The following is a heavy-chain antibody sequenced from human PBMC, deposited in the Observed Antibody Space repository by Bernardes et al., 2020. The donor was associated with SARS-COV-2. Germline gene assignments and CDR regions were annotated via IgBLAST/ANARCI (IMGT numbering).Heavy chain of an antibody. V-gene: IGHV4-34*01. J-gene: IGHJ3*02. CDR2: INHSGST. Sequence: SETLSLTCAVYGGSFSGYYWSWIRQPPGKGLEWIGEINHSGSTNYNPSLKSRVTISVDTSTNQFSLKLSSVTAADTAVYYCARGRFSSSWYGAKYYFDIWGQGTMVTVSS. CDR1: GGSFSGYY. CDR3: ARGRFSSSWYGAKYYFDI. D-gene: IGHD6-13*01.